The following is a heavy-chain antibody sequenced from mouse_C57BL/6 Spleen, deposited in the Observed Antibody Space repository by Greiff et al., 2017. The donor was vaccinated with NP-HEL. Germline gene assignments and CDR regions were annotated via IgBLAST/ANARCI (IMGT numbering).Heavy chain of an antibody. Sequence: EVLLVQSGPGLVKPSPSLSLSCSVTGYSITSGYYWYWIRQFPGNILEWMGYISQDGSTNSNPSLKNRISITRDTSKNQFFLKLNSVPTEDTATYYCARGEDYDGYYWGQGTTLTVSS. D-gene: IGHD2-3*01. CDR3: ARGEDYDGYY. V-gene: IGHV3-6*01. CDR1: GYSITSGYY. CDR2: ISQDGST. J-gene: IGHJ2*01.